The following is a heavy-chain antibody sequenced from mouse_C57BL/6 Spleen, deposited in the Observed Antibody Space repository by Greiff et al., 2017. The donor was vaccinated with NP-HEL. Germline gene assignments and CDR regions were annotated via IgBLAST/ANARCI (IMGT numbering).Heavy chain of an antibody. CDR3: ARSVGNWYFDV. D-gene: IGHD1-1*02. Sequence: VQLQQPGAELVMPGASVKLSCKASGYTFTSYWMHWVKQRPGQGLEWIGEIDPSDSYTNYNQKFKGKSTLTVDKSSSTAYMQLSSLTSEDSAVYYCARSVGNWYFDVWGTGTTVTVSS. V-gene: IGHV1-69*01. J-gene: IGHJ1*03. CDR2: IDPSDSYT. CDR1: GYTFTSYW.